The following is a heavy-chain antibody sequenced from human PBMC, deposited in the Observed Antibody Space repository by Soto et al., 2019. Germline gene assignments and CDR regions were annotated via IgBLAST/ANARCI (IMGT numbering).Heavy chain of an antibody. Sequence: GGSLRLSCAASGFTFSDYYMSWIRQAPGKGLEWVSYISGSRSYAKYADSVKGRFTISRDNTKKSLYLQMNSLRAEDTAVYYCARDSSLDVRPLDHWCQGTLVTVSS. CDR2: ISGSRSYA. D-gene: IGHD3-10*01. CDR1: GFTFSDYY. CDR3: ARDSSLDVRPLDH. V-gene: IGHV3-11*06. J-gene: IGHJ4*02.